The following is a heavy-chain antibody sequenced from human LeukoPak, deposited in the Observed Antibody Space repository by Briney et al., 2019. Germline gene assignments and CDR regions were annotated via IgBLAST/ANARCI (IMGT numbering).Heavy chain of an antibody. CDR1: GYSISSGYY. J-gene: IGHJ2*01. CDR2: IYHSGST. D-gene: IGHD3-22*01. V-gene: IGHV4-38-2*02. CDR3: ARDPDYYDSSGSSGYFDL. Sequence: SETLSLTCTVSGYSISSGYYWGWIRQPPGKGLEWIGSIYHSGSTYYNPSLKSRVTISVDTSKNQFSLKLSSVTAADTAVYYCARDPDYYDSSGSSGYFDLWGRGTLVTVSS.